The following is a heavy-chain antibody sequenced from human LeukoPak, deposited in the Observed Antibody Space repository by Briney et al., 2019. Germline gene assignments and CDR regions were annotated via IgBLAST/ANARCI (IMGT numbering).Heavy chain of an antibody. CDR1: AGSISGYY. V-gene: IGHV4-59*08. CDR2: IYYSGIT. CDR3: ARLPIVVVPSTSFDI. J-gene: IGHJ3*02. Sequence: SETLSLTCTVSAGSISGYYWSWIRQPPGKGLEWIGYIYYSGITNYNPSLKSRVTISVDTSKNQFSLKLSSVTAADTAVYYCARLPIVVVPSTSFDIWGQGTMVTVSS. D-gene: IGHD2-2*01.